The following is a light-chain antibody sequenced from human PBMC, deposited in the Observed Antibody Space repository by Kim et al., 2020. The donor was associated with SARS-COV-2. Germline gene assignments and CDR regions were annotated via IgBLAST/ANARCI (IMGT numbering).Light chain of an antibody. CDR1: QSLVDGDGNTY. Sequence: PVSIACRSSQSLVDGDGNTYLNWFHQRPGQSPRRLIYTVSTRESGVPERFSGSGSGTDFTLKISRVEAEDVGVYYCMQGTRGPFTFGPGAKVDIK. CDR2: TVS. CDR3: MQGTRGPFT. J-gene: IGKJ3*01. V-gene: IGKV2-30*01.